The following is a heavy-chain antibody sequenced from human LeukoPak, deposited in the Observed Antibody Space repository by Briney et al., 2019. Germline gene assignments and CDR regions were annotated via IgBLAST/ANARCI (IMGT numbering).Heavy chain of an antibody. CDR2: IRTDGSDK. V-gene: IGHV3-30*02. J-gene: IGHJ4*02. Sequence: GGSLRLSCAPSGFIFSSYSMHWLRQAPGKGLEWVAFIRTDGSDKYYLDSVKGRFTISRDNSNNMLYLQMISLRPEDTAMYYCATDYSWTFDCWGQGTQVTVSS. CDR1: GFIFSSYS. D-gene: IGHD1-1*01. CDR3: ATDYSWTFDC.